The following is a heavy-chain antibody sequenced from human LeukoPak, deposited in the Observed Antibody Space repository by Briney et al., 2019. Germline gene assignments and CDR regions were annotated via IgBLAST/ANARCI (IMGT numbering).Heavy chain of an antibody. CDR3: ARGFVGSGWYGIDLPFDY. D-gene: IGHD6-19*01. V-gene: IGHV3-11*05. CDR2: ISSSSSYT. J-gene: IGHJ4*02. CDR1: GFTFSDYY. Sequence: GGSLRLPCAASGFTFSDYYMSWIRQAPGKGLEWVSYISSSSSYTNYADSVKGRFTIPRDNAKNSLYLQMNSLRAEDTAVYYCARGFVGSGWYGIDLPFDYWGQGTLVTISS.